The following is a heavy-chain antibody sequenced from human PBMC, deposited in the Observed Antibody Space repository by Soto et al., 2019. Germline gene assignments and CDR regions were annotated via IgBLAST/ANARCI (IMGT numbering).Heavy chain of an antibody. CDR1: GYTFTSYG. CDR3: ARAPSIAAAGKVFDY. V-gene: IGHV1-18*01. Sequence: GASVKVSCKASGYTFTSYGISWVRQAPGQGLEWMGWISAYNGNTNYAQKLQGRVTMTTDTSTSTAYMELRSLRSGDTAVYYCARAPSIAAAGKVFDYWGQGTLVTVSS. D-gene: IGHD6-13*01. CDR2: ISAYNGNT. J-gene: IGHJ4*02.